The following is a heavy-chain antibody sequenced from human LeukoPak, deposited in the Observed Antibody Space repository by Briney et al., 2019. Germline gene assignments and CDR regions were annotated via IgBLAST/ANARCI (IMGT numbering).Heavy chain of an antibody. V-gene: IGHV3-21*01. D-gene: IGHD2-2*01. CDR1: GFTFSSYS. J-gene: IGHJ3*02. CDR2: ISSSSSYI. CDR3: ARGPRYCSSTSRYGSSYAFDI. Sequence: GGSLRLSCAASGFTFSSYSMNWVRQAPGKGLEWVSSISSSSSYIYYADSVKGRFTISRDNAKNSLYLQMNSLRAEDTAVYYCARGPRYCSSTSRYGSSYAFDIWGQGTMVTVSS.